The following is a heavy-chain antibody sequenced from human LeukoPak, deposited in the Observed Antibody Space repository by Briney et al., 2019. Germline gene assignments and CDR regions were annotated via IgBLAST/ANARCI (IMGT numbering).Heavy chain of an antibody. Sequence: ASVKVSCKASGYTFTSYGISWVRQAPGQGLEWMGWISAYNGNTNYAQKLQGRVTMTTDTSTSTAYMELRSLRSDDTAVYYCASVWDFWSGYYTKYLDYWGQGTLVTVSS. CDR2: ISAYNGNT. CDR1: GYTFTSYG. V-gene: IGHV1-18*01. CDR3: ASVWDFWSGYYTKYLDY. J-gene: IGHJ4*02. D-gene: IGHD3-3*01.